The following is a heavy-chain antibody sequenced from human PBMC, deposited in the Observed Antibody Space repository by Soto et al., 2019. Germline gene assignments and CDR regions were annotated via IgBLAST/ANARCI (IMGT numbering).Heavy chain of an antibody. V-gene: IGHV3-21*01. D-gene: IGHD6-19*01. CDR2: ISSSSSYI. CDR1: GFTFSSYS. CDR3: AGNKYGSGQVGDAAFDI. J-gene: IGHJ3*02. Sequence: GGSLRLSCAASGFTFSSYSMNWVRQAPGKGLEWVSSISSSSSYIYYADSVKGRFTISRDNAKNSLYLQMNSLRAEDTAVYYCAGNKYGSGQVGDAAFDIWGQGTMVTVSS.